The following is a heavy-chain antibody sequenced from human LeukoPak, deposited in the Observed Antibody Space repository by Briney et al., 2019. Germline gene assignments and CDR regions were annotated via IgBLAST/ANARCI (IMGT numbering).Heavy chain of an antibody. CDR2: MNPNSGNT. V-gene: IGHV1-8*01. Sequence: ASVKVSCKASGYTFTSYDINWVRQATGQGLEWMGWMNPNSGNTGYAQKFQGRVTMTRNTSISTAYMELSSLRSEDTAVYYCARVASWGGFYYYYYYGMDVRGQGTTVTVSS. J-gene: IGHJ6*02. D-gene: IGHD3-3*01. CDR3: ARVASWGGFYYYYYYGMDV. CDR1: GYTFTSYD.